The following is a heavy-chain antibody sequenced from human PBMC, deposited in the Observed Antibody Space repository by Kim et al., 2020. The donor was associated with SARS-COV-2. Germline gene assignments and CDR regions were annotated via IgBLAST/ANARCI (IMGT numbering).Heavy chain of an antibody. V-gene: IGHV3-7*03. D-gene: IGHD6-19*01. J-gene: IGHJ5*02. CDR2: MKEDGSET. CDR1: GFTFSAYW. Sequence: GGSLRLSCAASGFTFSAYWMSWVRQAPGKRLEWVAYMKEDGSETSYVDSVKGRFTISRDNAKNSLYLQMSSLRPDDTALYYCARAGAANWFDPCGQGTL. CDR3: ARAGAANWFDP.